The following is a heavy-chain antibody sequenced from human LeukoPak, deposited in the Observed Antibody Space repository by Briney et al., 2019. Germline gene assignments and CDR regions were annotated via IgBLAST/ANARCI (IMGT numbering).Heavy chain of an antibody. V-gene: IGHV3-30-3*01. CDR2: ISYDGSNK. CDR3: ASPFEFGYSSSWYGVDY. D-gene: IGHD6-13*01. J-gene: IGHJ4*02. Sequence: PGRSLRLSCAASGFTFSSYAMHWVRQAPGKGLEWVAVISYDGSNKYYADSVKGRFTISRDNSKNTLYLQMNSLRAEDTAVYYCASPFEFGYSSSWYGVDYWGQGTLVTVSS. CDR1: GFTFSSYA.